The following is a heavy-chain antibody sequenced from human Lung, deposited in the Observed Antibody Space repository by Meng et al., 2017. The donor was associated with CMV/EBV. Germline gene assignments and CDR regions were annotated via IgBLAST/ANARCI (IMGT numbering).Heavy chain of an antibody. CDR1: GFSFTNSW. V-gene: IGHV5-51*01. Sequence: GGSLRLXCKASGFSFTNSWVGWVRQMPGKGLEWMAFIYPGDSETKYSPAFQGQVTISADKSISTAYLQWSSLKASDTAMYYCAKAPNHYYYGLDVWGQGTXVTVAS. CDR3: AKAPNHYYYGLDV. CDR2: IYPGDSET. J-gene: IGHJ6*02.